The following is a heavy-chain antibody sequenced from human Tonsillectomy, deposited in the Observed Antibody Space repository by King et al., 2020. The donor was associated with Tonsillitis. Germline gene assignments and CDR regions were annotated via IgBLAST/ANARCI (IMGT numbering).Heavy chain of an antibody. CDR1: GFSFDDYA. CDR2: ISWNSGNI. D-gene: IGHD3-22*01. J-gene: IGHJ4*02. Sequence: VQLVDSGGALVQPGRSLRLSCAASGFSFDDYAMHWVRQAPGKGLEWVSGISWNSGNIDYADSVKGRFTISRDNARNSLYLQMNSLRTEDTALYYCAKERRGTYYNDTSGYSGFDYWGQGTLVTVSS. V-gene: IGHV3-9*01. CDR3: AKERRGTYYNDTSGYSGFDY.